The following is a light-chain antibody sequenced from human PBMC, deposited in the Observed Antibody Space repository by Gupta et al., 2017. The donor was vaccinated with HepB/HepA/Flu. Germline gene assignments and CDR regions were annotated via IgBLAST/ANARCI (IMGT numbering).Light chain of an antibody. V-gene: IGKV4-1*01. CDR1: QSDLYSSNNKNY. CDR3: QQDDSTPLT. J-gene: IGKJ4*01. CDR2: WAS. Sequence: DIVMTQSPNSLAVSLGERATINCKSSQSDLYSSNNKNYLAWYQQKPGQPPKLLMYWASTRESGVPDRFSGSGSGTDFTLTISSLQAEDVAVYYCQQDDSTPLTFGGGTKVEIK.